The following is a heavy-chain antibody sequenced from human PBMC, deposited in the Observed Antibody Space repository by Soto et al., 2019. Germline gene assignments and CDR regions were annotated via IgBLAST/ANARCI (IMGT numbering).Heavy chain of an antibody. CDR3: AREGSMVRGAVDY. CDR1: GFTFSSYG. CDR2: ISGSGDST. V-gene: IGHV3-23*01. J-gene: IGHJ4*02. D-gene: IGHD3-10*01. Sequence: EVQLLESGGGLVHPGGSLRLSCAASGFTFSSYGMTWVRQAPGKGLEWVSSISGSGDSTYFADSVKGRFTISRDNSKNTLYLQMNSLRAEDTAVYYCAREGSMVRGAVDYWGQGTLVTVSS.